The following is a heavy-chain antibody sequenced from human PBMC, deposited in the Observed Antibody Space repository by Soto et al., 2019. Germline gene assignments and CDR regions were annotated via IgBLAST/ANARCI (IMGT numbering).Heavy chain of an antibody. V-gene: IGHV3-21*01. CDR1: GFTFSSYS. CDR2: ISSSSSYI. J-gene: IGHJ6*02. CDR3: ARAKQLVGMDV. Sequence: PGGSLRLSCAASGFTFSSYSMNWVRQAPGKGLEWVSSISSSSSYIYYADSVKGRFTISRDNAKNSLFLQMNRLRVEDTAVYYCARAKQLVGMDVWGQGITVTVSS. D-gene: IGHD6-6*01.